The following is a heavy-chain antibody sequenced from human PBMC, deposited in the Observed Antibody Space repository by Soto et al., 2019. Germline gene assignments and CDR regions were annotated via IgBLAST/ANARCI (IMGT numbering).Heavy chain of an antibody. Sequence: SETLSLTCTVSGGSISKFYCSWIRQPPGKGLEWIGYVYYTGSTSYNPSLKRRVTFSADSSRGQFSLRLNSVTAADTAVYYCARTVLGPDLLADSFVDYYYYMDVWGQGTTVTVS. V-gene: IGHV4-59*08. CDR3: ARTVLGPDLLADSFVDYYYYMDV. CDR1: GGSISKFY. D-gene: IGHD3-9*01. J-gene: IGHJ6*03. CDR2: VYYTGST.